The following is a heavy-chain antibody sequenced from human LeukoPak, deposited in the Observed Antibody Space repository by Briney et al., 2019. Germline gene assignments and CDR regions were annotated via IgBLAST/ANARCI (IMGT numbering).Heavy chain of an antibody. Sequence: SETLSLTCTVSGGSISSYYWSWIRQPPGEGLEWIGYIYYSGSTNYNPSLKSRVTISEDTSKNQFSLKLSSVTAADTAVYYCARQLWLRSFFDYWGQGTLITVSS. V-gene: IGHV4-59*01. J-gene: IGHJ4*02. CDR2: IYYSGST. CDR3: ARQLWLRSFFDY. CDR1: GGSISSYY. D-gene: IGHD5-18*01.